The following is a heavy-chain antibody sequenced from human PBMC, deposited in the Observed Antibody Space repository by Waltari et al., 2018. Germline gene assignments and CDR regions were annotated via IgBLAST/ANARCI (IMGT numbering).Heavy chain of an antibody. CDR3: ARRMATMTTFDY. D-gene: IGHD4-17*01. Sequence: QVQLQESGPGLVKPSQTLSLTCTVSGGSINSGGFYWSWIRQHPVTGLEWIGYIYYSGGTYYNPSLKSRVTISVDTSKNQFSLKVTSVTAADTAVYYCARRMATMTTFDYWGQGTLVTVSS. J-gene: IGHJ4*02. V-gene: IGHV4-31*03. CDR1: GGSINSGGFY. CDR2: IYYSGGT.